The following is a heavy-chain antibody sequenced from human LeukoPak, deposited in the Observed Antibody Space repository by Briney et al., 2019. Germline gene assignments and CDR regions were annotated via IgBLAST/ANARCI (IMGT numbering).Heavy chain of an antibody. Sequence: PSETLSLTCTVSGGSISSYYWSWIRQPPGKGLEWIGYIYYSGSTNYNPSLKSRVTISVDTSKNQFSLKLSSVTAADTAVYYCARAEWLANWFDPWGQGTLVTVSS. CDR3: ARAEWLANWFDP. J-gene: IGHJ5*02. CDR1: GGSISSYY. CDR2: IYYSGST. D-gene: IGHD6-19*01. V-gene: IGHV4-59*01.